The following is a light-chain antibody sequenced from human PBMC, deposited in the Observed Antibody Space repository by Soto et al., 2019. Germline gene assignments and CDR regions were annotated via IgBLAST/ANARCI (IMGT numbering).Light chain of an antibody. CDR3: SSYTSSSRHV. Sequence: QSALTQPASVSGSPGQSITISCTGTSSDVGGYNYVSWYQQHPGKAPKLMIYDVSNRPSGVSNRFSGFKSGNTASLTISGLQAEDEADYYCSSYTSSSRHVFGTGTKLTVL. CDR1: SSDVGGYNY. J-gene: IGLJ1*01. V-gene: IGLV2-14*01. CDR2: DVS.